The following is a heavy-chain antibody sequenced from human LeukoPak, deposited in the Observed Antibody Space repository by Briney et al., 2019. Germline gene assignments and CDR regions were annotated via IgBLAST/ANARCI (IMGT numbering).Heavy chain of an antibody. D-gene: IGHD6-19*01. V-gene: IGHV3-53*01. Sequence: GESLRLSCAASGFTVSSNYMSWVRQAPGKGLEWVSVIYSGGSTYYADSVKGRFTISRDNSKNTLYLQMNSLRAEDTAVYYCASSRSGWIDYWGQGTLVTVSS. CDR1: GFTVSSNY. CDR2: IYSGGST. CDR3: ASSRSGWIDY. J-gene: IGHJ4*02.